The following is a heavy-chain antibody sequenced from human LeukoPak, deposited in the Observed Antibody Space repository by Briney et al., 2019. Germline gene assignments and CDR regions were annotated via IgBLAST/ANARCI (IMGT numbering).Heavy chain of an antibody. CDR1: GGSISSGGYS. Sequence: SQTLSLTCAVSGGSISSGGYSWSWIRQPPGQGLEWIGYIYHSGSTYYNPSLKSRVTISVDTSKNQFSLKLSSVTAADTAVYYCARCGPTTIDYWGQGTLVTVSS. V-gene: IGHV4-30-2*01. D-gene: IGHD1-1*01. CDR3: ARCGPTTIDY. CDR2: IYHSGST. J-gene: IGHJ4*02.